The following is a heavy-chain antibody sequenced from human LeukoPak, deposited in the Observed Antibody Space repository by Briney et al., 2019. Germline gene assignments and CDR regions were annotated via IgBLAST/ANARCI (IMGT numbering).Heavy chain of an antibody. CDR2: INHSGST. V-gene: IGHV4-34*01. D-gene: IGHD6-13*01. CDR3: ARGGMQQLELDY. J-gene: IGHJ4*02. Sequence: PSETLSLPCAVYGGSFSGYYWSWIRQPPGKGLEWIGEINHSGSTNYNPSLKSRVTISVDTSKNQFSLKLSSVTAADTAVYYCARGGMQQLELDYWGQGTLVTVSS. CDR1: GGSFSGYY.